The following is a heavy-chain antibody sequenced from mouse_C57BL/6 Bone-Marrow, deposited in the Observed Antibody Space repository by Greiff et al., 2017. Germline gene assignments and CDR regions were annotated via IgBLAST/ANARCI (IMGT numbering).Heavy chain of an antibody. Sequence: VQLQQPGAELVMPGASVKLSCKASGYTFTSYWMHWVKQRPGQGLEWIGEIDPSDSYTNYNQKFKGKSTLTVDKSSSTAYMQLSSLTSEDSAVYYCAREGITTVVHYYAMDYWGQGTSVTVSS. CDR2: IDPSDSYT. J-gene: IGHJ4*01. CDR1: GYTFTSYW. CDR3: AREGITTVVHYYAMDY. V-gene: IGHV1-69*01. D-gene: IGHD1-1*01.